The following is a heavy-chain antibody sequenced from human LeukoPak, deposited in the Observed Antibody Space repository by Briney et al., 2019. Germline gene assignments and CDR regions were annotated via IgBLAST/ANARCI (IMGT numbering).Heavy chain of an antibody. V-gene: IGHV3-23*01. CDR3: AKNGDRGAYCSGGSCYPYYYYYMDV. D-gene: IGHD2-15*01. CDR1: GFTFTTYW. Sequence: PGESLRLSCAASGFTFTTYWMSWVRQAPGKGLEWVSAISGTGGTTYYADSVKGRFTISRDNSKNTLYLQMNSLRAEDTAVYYCAKNGDRGAYCSGGSCYPYYYYYMDVWGKGTTVTISS. CDR2: ISGTGGTT. J-gene: IGHJ6*03.